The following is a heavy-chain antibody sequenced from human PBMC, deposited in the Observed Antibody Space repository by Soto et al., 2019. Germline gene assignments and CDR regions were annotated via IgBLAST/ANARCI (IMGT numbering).Heavy chain of an antibody. Sequence: SETLSLTCTVSGASIDYYYWSWIRQPPGKGLEWIGDISDSGRTNYNPSLRSRVTISVDTSKKQVSLRLNSVTAADTAVYYCARDSTTWFPYYGIDVWGQGTPVTVSS. J-gene: IGHJ6*02. V-gene: IGHV4-59*01. CDR1: GASIDYYY. D-gene: IGHD2-2*01. CDR3: ARDSTTWFPYYGIDV. CDR2: ISDSGRT.